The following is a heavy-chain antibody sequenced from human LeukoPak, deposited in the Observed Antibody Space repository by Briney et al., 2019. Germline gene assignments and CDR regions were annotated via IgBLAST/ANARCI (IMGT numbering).Heavy chain of an antibody. J-gene: IGHJ4*02. V-gene: IGHV3-74*01. CDR1: GFTFSSHW. CDR3: AREGGSGNYYFYTLNY. CDR2: INSDGSSA. Sequence: GGSLRLSRAASGFTFSSHWMFWVRQAPGKGLVWVSRINSDGSSASYADSVKGRFTISRDNAKNTLHLQMNSLRAEDTAVYYCAREGGSGNYYFYTLNYWGQGTLVTVSS. D-gene: IGHD3-10*01.